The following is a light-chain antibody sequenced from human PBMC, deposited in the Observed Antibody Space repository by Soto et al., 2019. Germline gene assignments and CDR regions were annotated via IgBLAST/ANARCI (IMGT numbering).Light chain of an antibody. V-gene: IGKV3-15*01. Sequence: EIVMTQSPATLSVSPGERATLSCRASRTVSNNLAWYQQKPGQAPRLLIYYASTRATGIPARFSGSGSGPEFTLTISSLQSADFAVYYCQQYNNWPPGATFGPGTKVDIK. CDR2: YAS. J-gene: IGKJ3*01. CDR3: QQYNNWPPGAT. CDR1: RTVSNN.